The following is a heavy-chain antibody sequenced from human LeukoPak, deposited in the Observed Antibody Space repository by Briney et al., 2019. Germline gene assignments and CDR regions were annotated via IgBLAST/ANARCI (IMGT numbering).Heavy chain of an antibody. V-gene: IGHV3-7*01. Sequence: PGGSLRLSCAASGFTFSSYWMSWVRQAPGKGLEWVANIKQDGTEILYMDSVKGRFTISRDNAKNSLFLQMNSLRVEDTAVYYCARDGPHYYESGGNSLDYWGQGTLVTVSS. J-gene: IGHJ4*02. CDR3: ARDGPHYYESGGNSLDY. CDR2: IKQDGTEI. D-gene: IGHD3-22*01. CDR1: GFTFSSYW.